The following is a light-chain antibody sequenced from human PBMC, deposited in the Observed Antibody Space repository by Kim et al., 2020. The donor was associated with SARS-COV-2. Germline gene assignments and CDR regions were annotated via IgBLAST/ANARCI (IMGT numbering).Light chain of an antibody. Sequence: EIVMTQSPATLSVSPGERATLSCRASQSVSSNLAWYQQKPGQAPRLLIYGASTRATGIPARFSGSGSGAEFTLTISSLQSEDFAVYYCQQYNNWGWTFGQGNKVDIK. CDR3: QQYNNWGWT. V-gene: IGKV3-15*01. CDR2: GAS. CDR1: QSVSSN. J-gene: IGKJ1*01.